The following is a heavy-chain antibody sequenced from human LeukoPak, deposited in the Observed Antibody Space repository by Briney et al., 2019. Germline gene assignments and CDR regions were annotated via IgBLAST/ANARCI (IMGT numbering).Heavy chain of an antibody. V-gene: IGHV1-18*01. D-gene: IGHD3-16*02. CDR1: TYISSDFG. Sequence: ASVKVSCKASTYISSDFGISWVRLAPGGGLEWMGWVSGDNGQANYGHKFYGRVTMTMETSTNTASMELRGLRSDDTAIYYCARVYLYTTGWSAAYYYFMDVWGKGTTVIVSS. CDR2: VSGDNGQA. CDR3: ARVYLYTTGWSAAYYYFMDV. J-gene: IGHJ6*03.